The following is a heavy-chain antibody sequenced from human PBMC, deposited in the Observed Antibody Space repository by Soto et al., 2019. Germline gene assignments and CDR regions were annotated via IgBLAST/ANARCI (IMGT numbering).Heavy chain of an antibody. V-gene: IGHV3-23*01. D-gene: IGHD6-13*01. CDR3: ARVAPEYSSTPRRFDF. Sequence: VQLLESGGGLVQPGGSLRLSCAASGFTFGIYAMSWVRQAPGKGLEWVSRISGSGGSIYYAHSVKGRFTISRDKTKNTLDLQMNSLRAEDTAVYHCARVAPEYSSTPRRFDFWGQGTLVTVSS. CDR1: GFTFGIYA. CDR2: ISGSGGSI. J-gene: IGHJ4*02.